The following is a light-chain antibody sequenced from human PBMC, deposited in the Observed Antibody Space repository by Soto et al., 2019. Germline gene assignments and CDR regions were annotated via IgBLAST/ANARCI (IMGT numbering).Light chain of an antibody. Sequence: EIVMTQSPATLSVSPGESSTLSCRARQSVSSNLAWYQQNPGQAPRLLIYGASTRATGIPARFSGSGSGTEFTLTISRLQSEDFAVYYCQQYNYWPPKITVGQGTRLEIK. V-gene: IGKV3-15*01. CDR1: QSVSSN. J-gene: IGKJ5*01. CDR3: QQYNYWPPKIT. CDR2: GAS.